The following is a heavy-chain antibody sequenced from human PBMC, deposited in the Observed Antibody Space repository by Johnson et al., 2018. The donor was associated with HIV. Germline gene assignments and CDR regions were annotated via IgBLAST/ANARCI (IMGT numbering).Heavy chain of an antibody. D-gene: IGHD1-14*01. CDR1: GFTFSSYE. CDR3: SKDRVGIYGEPWDI. Sequence: VQLVESGGGLVQPGGSLRLSCAASGFTFSSYEMNWVRQAPGKGLEWVSYISSSGSTIYYADSVKGRFTISRDNAKNSLYLQMNSLRAEDTAVYYCSKDRVGIYGEPWDIWGQGTMVTVSS. J-gene: IGHJ3*02. CDR2: ISSSGSTI. V-gene: IGHV3-48*03.